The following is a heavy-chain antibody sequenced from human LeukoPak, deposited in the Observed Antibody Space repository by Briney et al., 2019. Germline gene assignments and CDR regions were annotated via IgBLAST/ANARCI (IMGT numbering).Heavy chain of an antibody. CDR1: GYSFTTYG. D-gene: IGHD3-22*01. J-gene: IGHJ4*02. V-gene: IGHV1-18*01. CDR2: ISVYNGNT. CDR3: AKMDSDSSGFFSN. Sequence: ASVKVSCKASGYSFTTYGISWLRQAPGHGFEWIAWISVYNGNTNYADKVRGRVLVTTDISATTAYLELKSLRYDDTGVYYCAKMDSDSSGFFSNWGQGTPVTVS.